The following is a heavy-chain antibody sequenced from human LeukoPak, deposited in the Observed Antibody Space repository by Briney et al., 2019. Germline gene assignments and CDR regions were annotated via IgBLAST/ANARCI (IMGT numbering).Heavy chain of an antibody. CDR3: ARDVGDTGNWFDP. CDR1: GYTFTGYY. Sequence: ASVKVSCKASGYTFTGYYMHWVRQAPGQGLEWMGWINPNSGGTNYAQKFQGRVTMTRDTSISTAYMELSRLRSDDTAAYYCARDVGDTGNWFDPWGQGTLVTVSS. J-gene: IGHJ5*02. CDR2: INPNSGGT. V-gene: IGHV1-2*02. D-gene: IGHD5-18*01.